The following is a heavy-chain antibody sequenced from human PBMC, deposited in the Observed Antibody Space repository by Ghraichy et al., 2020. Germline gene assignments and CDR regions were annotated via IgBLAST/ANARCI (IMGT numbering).Heavy chain of an antibody. CDR2: IYHSGTT. D-gene: IGHD1-26*01. Sequence: SETLSLTCTVSGASIRSSKWCSWVRQFPGKGLEWIGDIYHSGTTNYNPSLKSRVIISVDNSKNQFSLNLTSVTPADMAVYYCAREGRVVGPTTPTSFDYWGQGTLVIVSS. J-gene: IGHJ4*02. CDR3: AREGRVVGPTTPTSFDY. V-gene: IGHV4-4*02. CDR1: GASIRSSKW.